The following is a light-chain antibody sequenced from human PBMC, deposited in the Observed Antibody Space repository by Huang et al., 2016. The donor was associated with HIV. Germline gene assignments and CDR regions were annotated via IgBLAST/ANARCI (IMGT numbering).Light chain of an antibody. CDR1: HSVDSD. CDR2: DAS. CDR3: QQYNDWPPLT. Sequence: EIEMTQSPATLSVSPGERATLSCRASHSVDSDLAWYQQKPGQAPRLLIYDASTRATGISAKFNGTGSGTELSLSITNLQSEDFAVYYCQQYNDWPPLTFGGGTKVEI. V-gene: IGKV3-15*01. J-gene: IGKJ4*01.